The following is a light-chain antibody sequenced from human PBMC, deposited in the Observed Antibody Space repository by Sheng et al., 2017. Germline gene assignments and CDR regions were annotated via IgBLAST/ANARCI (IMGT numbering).Light chain of an antibody. CDR1: SSDVGAYNF. CDR2: DVN. V-gene: IGLV2-11*01. J-gene: IGLJ3*02. Sequence: QSALTQPRSVSGSPGQSVTISCTGTSSDVGAYNFVSWYQQHPGKAPKLIIYDVNRRPSGVPDRFSGSKSGNTASLTISGLQADDEAHYYCCSYAGNFHAFGGGTTVTVL. CDR3: CSYAGNFHA.